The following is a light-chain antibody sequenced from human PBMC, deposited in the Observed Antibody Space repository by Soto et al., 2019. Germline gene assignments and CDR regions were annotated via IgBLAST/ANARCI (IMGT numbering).Light chain of an antibody. CDR1: QSIRND. J-gene: IGKJ2*01. V-gene: IGKV1-17*01. CDR2: AAS. CDR3: LQHNSYPYT. Sequence: DIQMTQSPSSLSASVGDRVTITCRASQSIRNDLGWFQQTPGKAPKRLIYAASSLQSGVPSRFSGSGSGTEFTLTISSLQPEDFATYYCLQHNSYPYTFGQGTKVEIK.